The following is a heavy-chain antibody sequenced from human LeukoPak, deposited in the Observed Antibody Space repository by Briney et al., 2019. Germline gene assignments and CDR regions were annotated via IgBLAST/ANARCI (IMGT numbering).Heavy chain of an antibody. CDR3: ASYSSLDY. J-gene: IGHJ4*02. CDR1: GFTVSNNY. D-gene: IGHD3-22*01. V-gene: IGHV3-53*01. CDR2: IYSGGST. Sequence: GGSLRLSCAASGFTVSNNYMSWVRQAPGKGLEWVSLIYSGGSTYYANSVKGRFTISRDNSKNTLYLQMNSLRAEDTAVYYCASYSSLDYWGQGTLVTVSS.